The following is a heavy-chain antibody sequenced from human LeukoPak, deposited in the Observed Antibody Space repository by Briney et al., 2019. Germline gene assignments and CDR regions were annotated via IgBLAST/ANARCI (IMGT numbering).Heavy chain of an antibody. CDR2: IYYSGST. J-gene: IGHJ4*02. CDR3: VMGSPLRHSQY. Sequence: SETLSLTCTVSGGSISRTTYYWGWLRRPPGKGLEWIGSIYYSGSTYYNPSLKSRVTVSVDTSKNQFSLNLSSVTAADTAVYYGVMGSPLRHSQYWRQGTLVTVSS. V-gene: IGHV4-39*01. D-gene: IGHD3-16*01. CDR1: GGSISRTTYY.